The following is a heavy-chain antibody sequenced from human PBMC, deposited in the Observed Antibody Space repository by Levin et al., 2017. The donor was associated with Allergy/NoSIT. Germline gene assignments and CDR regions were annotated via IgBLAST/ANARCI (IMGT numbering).Heavy chain of an antibody. CDR1: GGSISSSSYY. D-gene: IGHD3-22*01. Sequence: SQTLSLTCTVSGGSISSSSYYWGWIRQPPGKGLEWIGSIYYSGSTYYNPSLKSRVTISVDTSKNQFSLKLSSVTAADTAVYYCARHRGFDTMIVVVITYYFDYWGQGTLVTVSS. J-gene: IGHJ4*02. CDR3: ARHRGFDTMIVVVITYYFDY. V-gene: IGHV4-39*01. CDR2: IYYSGST.